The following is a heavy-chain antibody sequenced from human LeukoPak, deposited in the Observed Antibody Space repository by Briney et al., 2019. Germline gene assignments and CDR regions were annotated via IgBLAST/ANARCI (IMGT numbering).Heavy chain of an antibody. D-gene: IGHD1-1*01. CDR3: ARYGKYNWNDSYGMDV. CDR1: GFTFSSYG. J-gene: IGHJ6*02. CDR2: IWYDGSNK. Sequence: GGSLRLSCAASGFTFSSYGMHWVRQAPGKGLEWVAVIWYDGSNKYYADSVKGRFTISRDNAKNSLYLQMNSLRAEDTAVYYCARYGKYNWNDSYGMDVWGQGITVTVSS. V-gene: IGHV3-33*01.